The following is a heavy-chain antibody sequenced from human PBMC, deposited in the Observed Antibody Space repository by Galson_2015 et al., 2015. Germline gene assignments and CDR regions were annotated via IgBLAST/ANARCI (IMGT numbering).Heavy chain of an antibody. D-gene: IGHD4-17*01. J-gene: IGHJ6*02. V-gene: IGHV3-66*02. CDR2: IYSGGST. CDR1: GFTVSSNY. CDR3: AGADYGDSVGNYYYGMDV. Sequence: SLRLSCAASGFTVSSNYMGWVRQTPGKGLEWVSVIYSGGSTYYADSVKGRFTIPRDNSKNTLYLQMNSLRGEDTAVYYCAGADYGDSVGNYYYGMDVWGQGTTVTVSS.